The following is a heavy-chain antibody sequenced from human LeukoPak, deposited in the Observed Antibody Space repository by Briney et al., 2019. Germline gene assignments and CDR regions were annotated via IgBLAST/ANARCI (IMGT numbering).Heavy chain of an antibody. Sequence: GGSLRLSCAASGFTFSNYVMAWVRQAPGKGLEWVSAISNNGGYTYYADSVQGRFTISRDNSKSTLCLQMNSLRAEDTAVYYCAKQLGYCSDGSCYFPYWGQGTLVTVSS. V-gene: IGHV3-23*01. CDR2: ISNNGGYT. CDR1: GFTFSNYV. CDR3: AKQLGYCSDGSCYFPY. J-gene: IGHJ4*02. D-gene: IGHD2-15*01.